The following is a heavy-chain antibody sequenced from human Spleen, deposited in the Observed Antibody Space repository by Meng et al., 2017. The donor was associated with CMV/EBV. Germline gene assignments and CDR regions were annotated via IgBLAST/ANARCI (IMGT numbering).Heavy chain of an antibody. Sequence: ASVKVSCKASGYTLKSYGINWVRRAPGQGLEWMGWVSAYIGNTNYAQKFQGRVTMTTDTSTNTAYMELRSLRSDDTAVYYCAREHPRGYNYFSDYWGQGTLVTVSS. CDR2: VSAYIGNT. CDR3: AREHPRGYNYFSDY. J-gene: IGHJ4*02. D-gene: IGHD5-24*01. CDR1: GYTLKSYG. V-gene: IGHV1-18*01.